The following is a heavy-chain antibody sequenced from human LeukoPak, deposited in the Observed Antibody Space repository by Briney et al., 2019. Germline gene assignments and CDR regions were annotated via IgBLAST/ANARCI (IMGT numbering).Heavy chain of an antibody. CDR2: INPTGGST. Sequence: GGSVKVSCKASGYTFTGYYVHWVRQAPGQGLEWMGIINPTGGSTSYAQKFQGRVTMTRDTSTSTVYMELSSLRSEDTAVYYCASSSPRIVEGSWGQGTLVTVSS. CDR3: ASSSPRIVEGS. J-gene: IGHJ5*02. V-gene: IGHV1-46*01. CDR1: GYTFTGYY. D-gene: IGHD1-26*01.